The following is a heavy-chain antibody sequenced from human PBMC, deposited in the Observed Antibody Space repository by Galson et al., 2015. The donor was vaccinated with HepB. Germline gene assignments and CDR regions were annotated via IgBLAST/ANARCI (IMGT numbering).Heavy chain of an antibody. CDR3: ATPLAVRFLDWGYKDY. Sequence: SLRLSCAASGFTFSSYAMSWVRQAPGKGLEWVSDISSSGGNTYYADAVKVRFTISSDNSKNTPYLQMNSLRAEDTAVYYCATPLAVRFLDWGYKDYCCQGTLVTVSS. CDR2: ISSSGGNT. D-gene: IGHD3-3*01. V-gene: IGHV3-23*01. J-gene: IGHJ4*02. CDR1: GFTFSSYA.